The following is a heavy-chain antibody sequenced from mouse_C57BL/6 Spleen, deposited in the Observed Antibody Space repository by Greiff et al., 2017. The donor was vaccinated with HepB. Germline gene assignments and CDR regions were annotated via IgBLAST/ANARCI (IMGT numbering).Heavy chain of an antibody. J-gene: IGHJ4*01. CDR2: IYPGSGST. CDR3: AREKITTVVPYAMDY. V-gene: IGHV1-55*01. CDR1: GYTFTSYW. Sequence: QVQLQQPGAELVKPGASAKMSCKASGYTFTSYWITWVKQRPGQGLEWIGDIYPGSGSTNYNEKFKSKATLTVDTSSSTAYMQLSSLTSEDSAVYYCAREKITTVVPYAMDYWGQGTSVTVSS. D-gene: IGHD1-1*01.